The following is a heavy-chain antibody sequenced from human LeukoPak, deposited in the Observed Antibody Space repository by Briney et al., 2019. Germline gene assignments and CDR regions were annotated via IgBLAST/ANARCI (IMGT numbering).Heavy chain of an antibody. D-gene: IGHD3-3*01. V-gene: IGHV3-53*01. CDR1: GFTVSSNF. Sequence: GGSLRLSCAASGFTVSSNFMSWVRQAPGKGLEWVSVIYSGGSTYYADSVKGRFTISRDNSKNTLFLQMNSLRAEDMAIYYCAKGPTIFGVVTTWEYYYGMDIWGQGATVTVSS. CDR3: AKGPTIFGVVTTWEYYYGMDI. CDR2: IYSGGST. J-gene: IGHJ6*02.